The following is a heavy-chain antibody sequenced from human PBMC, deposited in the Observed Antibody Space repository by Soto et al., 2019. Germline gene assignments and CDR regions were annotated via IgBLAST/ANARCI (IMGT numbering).Heavy chain of an antibody. J-gene: IGHJ6*02. CDR2: IWYDGSNK. CDR3: ARVTSYSSGWRTTRDYYYYGMDV. V-gene: IGHV3-33*01. D-gene: IGHD6-19*01. CDR1: GFTFSSYG. Sequence: QVQLVESGGGVFQPGRSLRLSCAASGFTFSSYGMHWVRQAPGKGLEWVAVIWYDGSNKYYADSVKGRFTISRDNSKNTLYLQMNSLRAEDTAVYYCARVTSYSSGWRTTRDYYYYGMDVWGQGTTVTVSS.